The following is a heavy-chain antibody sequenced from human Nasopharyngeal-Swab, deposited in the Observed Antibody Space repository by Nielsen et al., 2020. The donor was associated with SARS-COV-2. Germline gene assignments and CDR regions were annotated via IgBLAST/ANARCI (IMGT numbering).Heavy chain of an antibody. J-gene: IGHJ4*02. D-gene: IGHD3-3*01. V-gene: IGHV3-48*04. Sequence: GESLKISCAASGFTFSSYSMNWVRQAPGKGLEWVSYISSSSSTIYYADSVKGRFTISRDNAKNSLYLQMNSLRAEDTAVYYCAAGGYYDFWSGYSDYWGQGTLVTVSS. CDR2: ISSSSSTI. CDR3: AAGGYYDFWSGYSDY. CDR1: GFTFSSYS.